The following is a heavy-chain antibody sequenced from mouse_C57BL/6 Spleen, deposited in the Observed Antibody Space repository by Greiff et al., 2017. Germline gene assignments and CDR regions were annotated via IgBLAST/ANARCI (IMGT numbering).Heavy chain of an antibody. J-gene: IGHJ4*01. CDR3: AKFYDGPYAMDY. CDR2: IYPGDGDP. CDR1: GYAFSSSW. D-gene: IGHD2-3*01. V-gene: IGHV1-82*01. Sequence: VHLVESGPELVKPGASVKISCKASGYAFSSSWMNWVKQRPGKGLEWIGRIYPGDGDPNYNGKFKGKATLTADKSSSTAYMQLSSLTSEDSAVYFCAKFYDGPYAMDYWGQGTSVTVSS.